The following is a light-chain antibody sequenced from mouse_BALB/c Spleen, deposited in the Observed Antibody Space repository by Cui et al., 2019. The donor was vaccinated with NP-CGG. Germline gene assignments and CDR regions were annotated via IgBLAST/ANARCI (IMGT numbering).Light chain of an antibody. V-gene: IGLV1*01. CDR2: VTN. CDR1: TGAFTTSNY. Sequence: QAVVTQESALTTSPGETVTLTCRSSTGAFTTSNYANWVQENPDHLFTGLIVVTNNRAPGIPARFSGSLIGDKAALTITGAQTEDEAIYFCALWYSNLWVFGGGTKLTVL. CDR3: ALWYSNLWV. J-gene: IGLJ1*01.